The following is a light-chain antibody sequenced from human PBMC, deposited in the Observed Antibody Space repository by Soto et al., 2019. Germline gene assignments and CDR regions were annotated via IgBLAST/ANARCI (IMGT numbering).Light chain of an antibody. V-gene: IGKV1-9*01. CDR3: QQIDDYPRT. CDR2: ASA. J-gene: IGKJ1*01. Sequence: IQLTQSPSSLSAAVGDRVTITCRAVQGISSSLAWYQQKPGKAPNLLISASATLQTGVSSRFSGSGSGTDFALTISSLQPEDFATYYCQQIDDYPRTFGQGTKVEIK. CDR1: QGISSS.